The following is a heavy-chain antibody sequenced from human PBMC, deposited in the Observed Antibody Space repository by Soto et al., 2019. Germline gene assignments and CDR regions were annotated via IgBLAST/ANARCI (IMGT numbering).Heavy chain of an antibody. V-gene: IGHV3-23*01. CDR2: ISGSGGST. D-gene: IGHD6-19*01. J-gene: IGHJ6*02. CDR3: ASSGQVEGYYYYGMDV. CDR1: GFTFSSYA. Sequence: PGGSLRFSCAASGFTFSSYAMSWVRQAPGKGLEWVSAISGSGGSTYYADSVKGRFTISRDNSKNTLYLQMNSLRAEDTAVYYCASSGQVEGYYYYGMDVWGQGTTVTVSS.